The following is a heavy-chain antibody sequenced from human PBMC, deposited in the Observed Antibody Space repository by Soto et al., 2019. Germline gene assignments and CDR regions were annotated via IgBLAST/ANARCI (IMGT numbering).Heavy chain of an antibody. Sequence: QVQLQESGPGLVKPSETLSLTCTISGGPMNNYYCSWFRQPRGQGLEWICYMGYNGFTRYNPSLRSRVAISPDTVKNPFSLNLSSIPAADTALYVCGRQDFGELHGRVDVCGQGITVTVSS. CDR3: GRQDFGELHGRVDV. CDR1: GGPMNNYY. CDR2: MGYNGFT. J-gene: IGHJ6*02. D-gene: IGHD3-10*01. V-gene: IGHV4-59*08.